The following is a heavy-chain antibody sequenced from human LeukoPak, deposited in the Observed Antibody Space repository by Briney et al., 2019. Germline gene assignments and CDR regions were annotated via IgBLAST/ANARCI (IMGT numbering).Heavy chain of an antibody. J-gene: IGHJ5*02. Sequence: GASLRLSCAASGFTFSSYAMSWVRQAPGKGLEWVSAISTRGDATYYAYAVQGRFTISRDTSKNTLYLQMYSLRAEDTAVYYCAKDAMPLATRPRLDWSDPWGQGTLVTVSS. CDR3: AKDAMPLATRPRLDWSDP. V-gene: IGHV3-23*01. D-gene: IGHD6-6*01. CDR2: ISTRGDAT. CDR1: GFTFSSYA.